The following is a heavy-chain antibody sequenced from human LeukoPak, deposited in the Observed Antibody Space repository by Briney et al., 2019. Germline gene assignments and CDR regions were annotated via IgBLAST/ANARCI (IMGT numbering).Heavy chain of an antibody. D-gene: IGHD5-24*01. CDR3: ARDGYNYTSRDNDGFDI. CDR2: ISGSGDGR. CDR1: AFAFSTYG. J-gene: IGHJ3*02. Sequence: GGSLRLSCAASAFAFSTYGMSWVRQAPGKGLEWVSGISGSGDGRSYADSVKGRFTSSRDNSKNMSYLQMNSLRAEDTALYYCARDGYNYTSRDNDGFDIWGQGTMVTVSS. V-gene: IGHV3-23*01.